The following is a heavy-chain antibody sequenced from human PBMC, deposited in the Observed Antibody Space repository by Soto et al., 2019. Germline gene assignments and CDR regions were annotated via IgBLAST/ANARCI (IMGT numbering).Heavy chain of an antibody. CDR1: GDSISSRSYY. D-gene: IGHD2-21*01. Sequence: SETLSLTCTVTGDSISSRSYYWGWIRQPPGKGLEWIGSIYYSGSTYNNPSLRSRVSMSIDTSKDQFSLKLKSVTAADTAVYFCAIQQTAVVARAYFDVWGPGSLVTVSS. CDR3: AIQQTAVVARAYFDV. J-gene: IGHJ4*02. CDR2: IYYSGST. V-gene: IGHV4-39*01.